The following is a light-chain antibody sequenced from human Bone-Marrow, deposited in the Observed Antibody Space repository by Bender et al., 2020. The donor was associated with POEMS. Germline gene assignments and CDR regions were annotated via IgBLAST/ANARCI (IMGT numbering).Light chain of an antibody. J-gene: IGLJ1*01. Sequence: QSVLTQPPSVSGAPGQRVTISCTGSSSNIGAGYGVHWYQLLPGTAPKLLIYGNNIRPSGVPDRFSGSKSDTSASLAITGLQAEDEADYYCSSYASSSPFVFGTGTKVTVL. CDR2: GNN. CDR3: SSYASSSPFV. CDR1: SSNIGAGYG. V-gene: IGLV1-40*01.